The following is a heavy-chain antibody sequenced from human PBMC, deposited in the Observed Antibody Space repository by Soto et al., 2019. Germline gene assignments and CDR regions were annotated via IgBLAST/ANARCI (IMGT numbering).Heavy chain of an antibody. CDR2: IYYSGST. V-gene: IGHV4-61*01. J-gene: IGHJ5*02. CDR3: ARQYYDILTGYLNWFDP. D-gene: IGHD3-9*01. CDR1: GGSLSSGNYD. Sequence: SETLSLTCTVSGGSLSSGNYDWSWIRKPPGRGREGIGYIYYSGSTNYNPSLKSRVTIAVDTSKNQFSLKLGSVTAADTAVYYCARQYYDILTGYLNWFDPWGQGTLVTVSS.